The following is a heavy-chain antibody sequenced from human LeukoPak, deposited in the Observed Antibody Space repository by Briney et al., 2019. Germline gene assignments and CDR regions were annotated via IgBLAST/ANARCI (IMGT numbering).Heavy chain of an antibody. J-gene: IGHJ6*03. V-gene: IGHV4-59*11. Sequence: PSETLSLTCTVSGGPISSHYWSWIRQPPGKGLEWIGYIYYSGSTNYNPSLKSRVTISVDTSKNQFSLKLSSVTAADTAVYYCARGLSYYDFWSGLSGGYYYYMDVWGKGTTVTVSS. CDR2: IYYSGST. CDR3: ARGLSYYDFWSGLSGGYYYYMDV. D-gene: IGHD3-3*01. CDR1: GGPISSHY.